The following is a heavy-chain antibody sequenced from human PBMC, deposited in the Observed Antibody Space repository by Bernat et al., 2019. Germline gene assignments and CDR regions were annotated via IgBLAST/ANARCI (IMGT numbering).Heavy chain of an antibody. CDR1: GFTFSSYG. CDR3: ARDLIAVRPGWFEP. V-gene: IGHV3-33*01. Sequence: QVQLVESGGGVVQPGRSLRLSCAASGFTFSSYGMHWVCQAPGKGLEWVAFQRYDGGEEYYGDSVKGRFTISRDNSKNTLYLQMNSLRAEDTAVYYCARDLIAVRPGWFEPWGQGTLVTVSS. CDR2: QRYDGGEE. D-gene: IGHD6-6*01. J-gene: IGHJ5*02.